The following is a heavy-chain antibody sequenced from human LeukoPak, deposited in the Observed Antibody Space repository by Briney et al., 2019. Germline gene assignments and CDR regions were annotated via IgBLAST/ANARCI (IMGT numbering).Heavy chain of an antibody. CDR2: INPKSGGT. CDR3: ARDSCSGGSCYQYSFDY. V-gene: IGHV1-2*02. J-gene: IGHJ4*02. Sequence: ASVKVSCKASGYTFTGYYMHWVRQAPGQGLEWMGWINPKSGGTNYAQKFQGRVTMTRDTSISTAYMELSRLRSDDTAVYYCARDSCSGGSCYQYSFDYWGQGTLVTVSS. CDR1: GYTFTGYY. D-gene: IGHD2-15*01.